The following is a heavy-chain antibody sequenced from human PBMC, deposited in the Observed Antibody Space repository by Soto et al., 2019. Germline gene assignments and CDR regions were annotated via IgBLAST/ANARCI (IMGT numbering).Heavy chain of an antibody. CDR3: AKGDTTMITDYYAMDV. J-gene: IGHJ6*02. CDR2: ISGSGGSE. V-gene: IGHV3-23*01. Sequence: GSLRLSCAVSGFTFTSYAMTWVRQAPGKGLEWVSAISGSGGSEFYADSVKGRFTISRDNSKNTLYLQMKSLRAEDTALYYCAKGDTTMITDYYAMDVWGQGTTVTVSS. CDR1: GFTFTSYA. D-gene: IGHD5-18*01.